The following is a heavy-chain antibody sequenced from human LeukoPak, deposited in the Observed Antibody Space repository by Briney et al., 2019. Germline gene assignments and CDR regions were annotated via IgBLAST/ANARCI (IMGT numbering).Heavy chain of an antibody. CDR3: ARHVDYGDYVWFDY. CDR2: ISSNGGST. J-gene: IGHJ4*02. V-gene: IGHV3-64*01. CDR1: GFTFSSYA. Sequence: GGSLRLSCAASGFTFSSYAMHWVRQAPGKGLEYVSAISSNGGSTYYANSVKGRFTISRDNSKNTLYLQMGSLRAEDMAVYYCARHVDYGDYVWFDYWGQGTLVTVSS. D-gene: IGHD4-17*01.